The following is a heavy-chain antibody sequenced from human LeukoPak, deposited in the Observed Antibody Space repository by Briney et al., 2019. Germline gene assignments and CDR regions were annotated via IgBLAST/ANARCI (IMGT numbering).Heavy chain of an antibody. CDR1: GYTFTSYD. CDR3: ARGGVVSFAFDY. J-gene: IGHJ4*02. Sequence: ASVKVSCKASGYTFTSYDIHWVRQATGQGLAWMGWMNPNSGNTGYAQKFQGRVTMTRNTSISTAYMELSSLRSEDTAVYYCARGGVVSFAFDYWGQGTLVTVSS. CDR2: MNPNSGNT. D-gene: IGHD3-10*01. V-gene: IGHV1-8*01.